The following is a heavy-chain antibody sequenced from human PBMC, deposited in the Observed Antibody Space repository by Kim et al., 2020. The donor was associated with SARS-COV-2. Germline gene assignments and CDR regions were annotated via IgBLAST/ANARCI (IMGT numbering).Heavy chain of an antibody. V-gene: IGHV4-39*01. D-gene: IGHD2-2*01. J-gene: IGHJ4*02. CDR2: IYYSGST. CDR1: GGSISSSSYY. Sequence: SETLSLTCTVSGGSISSSSYYWGWIRQPPGKGLEWIGSIYYSGSTYYNPSLKSRVTISVDTSKNQFSLKLSSVTAADTAVYYCASFLGYQLLFADYWGQGTLVTVSS. CDR3: ASFLGYQLLFADY.